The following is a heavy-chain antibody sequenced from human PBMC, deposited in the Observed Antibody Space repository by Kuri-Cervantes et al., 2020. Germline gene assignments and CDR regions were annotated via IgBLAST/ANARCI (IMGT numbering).Heavy chain of an antibody. CDR2: IKQDGSEK. CDR3: ARDFGGYDFGY. CDR1: GFTFSNYY. Sequence: GGSLRLSCAASGFTFSNYYMSWVRQAPGKGLEWVANIKQDGSEKYYADSVKGRFTISRDNSKNTLYLQMNSLRAEDTAVYYCARDFGGYDFGYWGQGTLVTVSS. D-gene: IGHD5-12*01. V-gene: IGHV3-7*01. J-gene: IGHJ4*02.